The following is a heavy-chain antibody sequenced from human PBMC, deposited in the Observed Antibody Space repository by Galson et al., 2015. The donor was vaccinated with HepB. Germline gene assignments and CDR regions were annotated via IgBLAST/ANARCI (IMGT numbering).Heavy chain of an antibody. CDR2: ISGSGGST. CDR3: AKDDQQWHLSARLDY. J-gene: IGHJ4*02. D-gene: IGHD6-19*01. V-gene: IGHV3-23*01. CDR1: GFTFSSYA. Sequence: SLRLSCAASGFTFSSYAMSWVRQAPGKGLEWVSAISGSGGSTYYADSVKGRFTISRDNSKNTLYLQMNSLRAEDTAVYYCAKDDQQWHLSARLDYWGQGTLVTVSS.